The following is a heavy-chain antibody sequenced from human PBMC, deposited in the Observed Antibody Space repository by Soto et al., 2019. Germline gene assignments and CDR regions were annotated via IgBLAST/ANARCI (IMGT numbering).Heavy chain of an antibody. Sequence: EVQLVESGGTLVQPGGSLRLSCAASGFTFSNYWMNWVRQSPGKGLEGVANIKQDGSEKNYVDSVKGRFTISRDHVKRSLFQQMNSLRDEDTEVYYCLGGSGWLADYWGQGTLVTVSS. CDR1: GFTFSNYW. CDR2: IKQDGSEK. CDR3: LGGSGWLADY. V-gene: IGHV3-7*01. D-gene: IGHD6-19*01. J-gene: IGHJ4*02.